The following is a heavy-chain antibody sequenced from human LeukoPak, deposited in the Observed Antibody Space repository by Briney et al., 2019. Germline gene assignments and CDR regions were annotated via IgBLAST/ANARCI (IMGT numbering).Heavy chain of an antibody. CDR3: AKEPTGDKSFDS. CDR1: GASISRTTYY. V-gene: IGHV4-39*07. CDR2: RFYRGDT. J-gene: IGHJ4*02. Sequence: SETLSLTCTVSGASISRTTYYWGWFRQPPGKGLEWIGTRFYRGDTYYNPSLKSRVTISIDMSENQVSLKLSFATAADTALYYCAKEPTGDKSFDSWGQGTLVTVSS. D-gene: IGHD7-27*01.